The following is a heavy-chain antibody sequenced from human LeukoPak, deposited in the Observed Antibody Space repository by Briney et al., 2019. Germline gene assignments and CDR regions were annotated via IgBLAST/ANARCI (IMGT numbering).Heavy chain of an antibody. J-gene: IGHJ4*02. Sequence: SETLSLTCAVYGGXFSGYYWSWIRQPPGKGLEWIGEINHSGSTNYNPSLKSRVTISVDTSKNQFSLKLSSVTAADTAAYYCARGVYYYGSGSYYYWGQGTLVTVSS. D-gene: IGHD3-10*01. CDR1: GGXFSGYY. V-gene: IGHV4-34*01. CDR3: ARGVYYYGSGSYYY. CDR2: INHSGST.